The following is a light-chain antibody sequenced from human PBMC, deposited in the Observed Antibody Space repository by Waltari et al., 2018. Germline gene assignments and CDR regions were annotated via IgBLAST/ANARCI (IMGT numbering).Light chain of an antibody. CDR1: SGVVTSGSF. J-gene: IGLJ1*01. Sequence: QTVVTQEPSLTVSPAGTVPLTCASSSGVVTSGSFPTWFQQNPGQPPRSLIYSIDNKHSWTPARFSGSLIGGKAALTLSGVQPEDEADYYCLLFYGGSYVFGTGTKVTVL. V-gene: IGLV7-43*01. CDR3: LLFYGGSYV. CDR2: SID.